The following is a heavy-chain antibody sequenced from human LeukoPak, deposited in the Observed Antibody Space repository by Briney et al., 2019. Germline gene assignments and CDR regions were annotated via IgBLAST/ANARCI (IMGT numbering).Heavy chain of an antibody. Sequence: GGSLRLSCAASGFTFSSYWMSWVRQAPGKGLEWVANIKQDGSEKYYVDSVKGRFTISRDNAKNSLYLQMNGLRAEDTAVYYCARDRYSSGWYVPFDYWGQGTLVTVSS. J-gene: IGHJ4*02. CDR1: GFTFSSYW. D-gene: IGHD6-19*01. CDR2: IKQDGSEK. CDR3: ARDRYSSGWYVPFDY. V-gene: IGHV3-7*01.